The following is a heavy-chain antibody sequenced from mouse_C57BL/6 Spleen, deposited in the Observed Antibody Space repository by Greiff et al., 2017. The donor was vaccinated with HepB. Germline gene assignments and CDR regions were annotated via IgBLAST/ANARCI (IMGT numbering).Heavy chain of an antibody. CDR2: IHPNSGST. D-gene: IGHD1-1*01. V-gene: IGHV1-64*01. J-gene: IGHJ1*03. CDR1: GYTFTSYW. CDR3: ARDYYYGSSPWYFDV. Sequence: VQLQQPGAELVKPGASVKLSCKASGYTFTSYWMHWVKQRPGQGLEWIGMIHPNSGSTNYNEKFKSKATLTVDKSSSTAYMQLSSLTSEDSAVYYCARDYYYGSSPWYFDVWGTGTTVTVSS.